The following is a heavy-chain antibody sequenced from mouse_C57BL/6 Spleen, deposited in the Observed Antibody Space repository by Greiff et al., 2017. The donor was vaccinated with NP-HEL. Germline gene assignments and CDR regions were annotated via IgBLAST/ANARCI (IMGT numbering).Heavy chain of an antibody. D-gene: IGHD3-2*02. CDR1: GYTFTSYW. Sequence: VQLQQPGAELVKPGASVKLSCKASGYTFTSYWMQWVKQRPGQGLEWIGEIDPSDSYTNYNQKFKGKATLTVDTSSSTAYMQLSSLTSEDSAVYYCARQGGTAQAGWFAYWGQGTLVTVSA. V-gene: IGHV1-50*01. CDR3: ARQGGTAQAGWFAY. CDR2: IDPSDSYT. J-gene: IGHJ3*01.